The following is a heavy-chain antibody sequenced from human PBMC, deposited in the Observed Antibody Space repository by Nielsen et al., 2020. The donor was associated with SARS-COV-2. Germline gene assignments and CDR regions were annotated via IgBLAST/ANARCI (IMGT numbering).Heavy chain of an antibody. CDR1: GYSFTSYW. D-gene: IGHD3-9*01. CDR3: ARHGDYDILTSYYSHDAFDI. CDR2: IDPSDSYT. J-gene: IGHJ3*02. Sequence: KVSCKGSGYSFTSYWISWVRQMPGKGLEWMGRIDPSDSYTNYSPSFQGHVTISADKSISTAYLQWSSLKASDTAMYYCARHGDYDILTSYYSHDAFDIWGQGTMVTVSS. V-gene: IGHV5-10-1*01.